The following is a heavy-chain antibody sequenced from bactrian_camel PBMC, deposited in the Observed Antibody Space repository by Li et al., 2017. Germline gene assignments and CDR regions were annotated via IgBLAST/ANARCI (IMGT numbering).Heavy chain of an antibody. CDR3: AADLSGYFWGFNY. J-gene: IGHJ4*01. V-gene: IGHV3S28*01. CDR2: IRNFAQNT. CDR1: GFTFSITR. D-gene: IGHD3*01. Sequence: ESGGGSVQAGGSLRLSCAASGFTFSITRMSWVRQAPGKGLEWVSSIRNFAQNTYYSDSVKGRFTISRDNAKNTLYLQMNGLKSEDTAMYYCAADLSGYFWGFNYWGQGTQVTVS.